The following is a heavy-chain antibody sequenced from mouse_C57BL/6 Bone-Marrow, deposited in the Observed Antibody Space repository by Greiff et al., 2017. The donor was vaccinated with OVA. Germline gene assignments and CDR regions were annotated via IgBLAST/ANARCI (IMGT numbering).Heavy chain of an antibody. D-gene: IGHD2-1*01. CDR1: GFNIKDDY. J-gene: IGHJ1*03. CDR2: IDPENGDT. CDR3: TTAIYYGNWYFDV. V-gene: IGHV14-4*01. Sequence: EVQLQQSGAELVRPGASVTLSCTASGFNIKDDYMHWVKQRPEQGLEWIGWIDPENGDTEYASKFQGKATITADTSANTAYLQLSSLTSEDTAVYYCTTAIYYGNWYFDVWGTGTTVTVSS.